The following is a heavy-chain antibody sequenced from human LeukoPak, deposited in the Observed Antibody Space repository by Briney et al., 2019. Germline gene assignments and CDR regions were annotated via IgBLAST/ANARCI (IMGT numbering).Heavy chain of an antibody. Sequence: PGGSLRLSCAASGFTFTNYAMHWVRQAPGKGLEWVAVISYDGSNKYYADSVKGRFTISRDNSKNSLYLQMNSLRAEDTAVYYCAKDRGGIVGDTYFDYWGQGTLVTVSS. CDR2: ISYDGSNK. J-gene: IGHJ4*02. CDR3: AKDRGGIVGDTYFDY. V-gene: IGHV3-30*18. CDR1: GFTFTNYA. D-gene: IGHD1-26*01.